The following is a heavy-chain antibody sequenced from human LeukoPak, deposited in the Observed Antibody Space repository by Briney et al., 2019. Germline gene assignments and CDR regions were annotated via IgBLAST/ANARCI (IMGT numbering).Heavy chain of an antibody. CDR2: ISSSSRYI. J-gene: IGHJ1*01. Sequence: GGSLRLSCAASGFTFSSYAMSWVRQAPGKGLGCVSSISSSSRYIHYADSVKGRFTIYRDNAKNSVYLQMNSLRGEDTAVYYCARDRGSGEKLYFQHWGQGSLGTVSS. V-gene: IGHV3-21*01. CDR1: GFTFSSYA. D-gene: IGHD2-15*01. CDR3: ARDRGSGEKLYFQH.